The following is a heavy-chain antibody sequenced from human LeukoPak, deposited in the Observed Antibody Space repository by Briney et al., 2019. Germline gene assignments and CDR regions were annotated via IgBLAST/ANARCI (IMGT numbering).Heavy chain of an antibody. CDR2: IYTSGRT. V-gene: IGHV4-61*02. CDR1: GGSISSGSYY. CDR3: ARATTGFDWPLKSRPFDY. Sequence: SETLSLTCTVSGGSISSGSYYWSWIRQPAGKGLEWIGRIYTSGRTNYNPSPKSPVTIAVDTSKNQFSLKLSSVTAADTAVYSCARATTGFDWPLKSRPFDYWGQGTLVTVSS. D-gene: IGHD3-9*01. J-gene: IGHJ4*02.